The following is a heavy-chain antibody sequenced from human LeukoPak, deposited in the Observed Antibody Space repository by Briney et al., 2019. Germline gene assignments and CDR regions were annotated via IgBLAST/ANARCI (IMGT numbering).Heavy chain of an antibody. D-gene: IGHD6-13*01. CDR3: ARVNRAAATAYYYYGMDV. CDR1: GYTFTSYD. CDR2: MNPNSGNT. Sequence: GASVKVSCKASGYTFTSYDINWVRQATGQGLEWMGWMNPNSGNTGYAQKLQGRVTMTRNTSISTAYMELSSLRSEDTAVYYCARVNRAAATAYYYYGMDVWGQGTTVTVSS. J-gene: IGHJ6*02. V-gene: IGHV1-8*01.